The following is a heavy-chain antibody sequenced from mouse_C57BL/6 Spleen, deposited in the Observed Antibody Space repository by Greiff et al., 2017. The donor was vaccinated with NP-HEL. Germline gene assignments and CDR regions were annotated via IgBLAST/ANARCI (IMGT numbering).Heavy chain of an antibody. D-gene: IGHD1-2*01. V-gene: IGHV5-4*01. J-gene: IGHJ2*01. CDR2: ISDGGSYT. CDR1: GFTFSSYA. CDR3: ARDAPHYYGYFDY. Sequence: DVQLVESGGGLVKPGGSLKLSCAASGFTFSSYAMSWVRQTPEKRLEWVATISDGGSYTYYPDNVKGRFTISRDNAKNNLYLQMSHLKSEDTAMYYCARDAPHYYGYFDYWGQGTTLTVSS.